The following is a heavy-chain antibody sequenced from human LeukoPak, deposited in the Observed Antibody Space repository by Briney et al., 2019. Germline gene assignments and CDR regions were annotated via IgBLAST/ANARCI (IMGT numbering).Heavy chain of an antibody. CDR3: ARGFGVVIGSDY. V-gene: IGHV3-21*01. CDR1: GFTFSSYS. D-gene: IGHD3-3*01. J-gene: IGHJ4*02. Sequence: GGSLRLSCAASGFTFSSYSMNWVRQAPGKGLEWVSSISSSSSYIYYADSVKDGFTISRDNAKNSLYLQMNSLRAEDTAVYYYARGFGVVIGSDYWGQGTLVTVSS. CDR2: ISSSSSYI.